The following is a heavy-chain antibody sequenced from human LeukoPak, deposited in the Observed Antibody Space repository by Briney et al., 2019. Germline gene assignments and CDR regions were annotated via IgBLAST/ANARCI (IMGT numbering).Heavy chain of an antibody. V-gene: IGHV3-7*01. CDR2: IKQDGSEK. Sequence: PGGSLRLSCAASGFTFSSYWMSWVRQAPGKGLEWVANIKQDGSEKYYVDSVKGRFTISRDNAKNSLYLQMNSLRAEDTAVYYCAGDSPKIWQWLNSGLHLDYWGQGTLVTVSS. J-gene: IGHJ4*02. CDR3: AGDSPKIWQWLNSGLHLDY. D-gene: IGHD6-19*01. CDR1: GFTFSSYW.